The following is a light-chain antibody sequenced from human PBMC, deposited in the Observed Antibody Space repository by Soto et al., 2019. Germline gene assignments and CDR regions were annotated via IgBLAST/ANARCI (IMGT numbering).Light chain of an antibody. CDR2: GAS. Sequence: EIVLTQSPGTLSLSPGERATLSCRTSQSVSNNYLAWYQQKPGQAPRLLIYGASSRATGIPDRFSGGGSGTEFTLTISSLQSDDFAVYYCQHFNKWPHMPAFGGGTKLAIK. CDR1: QSVSNNY. CDR3: QHFNKWPHMPA. V-gene: IGKV3-20*01. J-gene: IGKJ4*01.